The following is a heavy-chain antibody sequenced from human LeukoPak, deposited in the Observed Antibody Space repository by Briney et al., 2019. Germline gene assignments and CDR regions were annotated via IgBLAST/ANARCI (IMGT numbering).Heavy chain of an antibody. CDR2: ISSSSSYI. V-gene: IGHV3-21*01. CDR3: AAGGDVEMATKKNIDY. Sequence: GGSLRLSCAASGFTFSSYSMNWVRQAPGKGLEWVSSISSSSSYIYYAASVKGRFTISRDNAKNSLYLQMNSLRAEDTAVYYCAAGGDVEMATKKNIDYWGQGTLVTVSS. CDR1: GFTFSSYS. D-gene: IGHD5-24*01. J-gene: IGHJ4*02.